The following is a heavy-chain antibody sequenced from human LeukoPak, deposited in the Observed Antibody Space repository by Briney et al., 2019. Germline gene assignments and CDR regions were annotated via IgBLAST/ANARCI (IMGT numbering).Heavy chain of an antibody. CDR2: IYYSGST. J-gene: IGHJ5*02. D-gene: IGHD6-19*01. CDR3: ARGSSGWYQWFDP. CDR1: GGSISSYY. V-gene: IGHV4-59*01. Sequence: PSETLSLTCTVSGGSISSYYWSWIRQPPGKGLEWIGYIYYSGSTNYNPSLKSRVTISVDTSKNQFSLKLSSVTAADTAVYYCARGSSGWYQWFDPWGQGTLVTVSS.